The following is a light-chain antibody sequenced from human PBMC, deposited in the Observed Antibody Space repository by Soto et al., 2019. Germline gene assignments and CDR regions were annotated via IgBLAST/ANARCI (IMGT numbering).Light chain of an antibody. Sequence: QSVLTQPASVSGSPGQSITISCTGTSSDVGSYNLVSWYQQHPGKAPKLMIYEGSKRPSGVSNRFSGSKSVNTASLTISGLQAEDEADYYCCSYAGSSTFRVFGGGTKLTVL. J-gene: IGLJ2*01. CDR3: CSYAGSSTFRV. CDR2: EGS. CDR1: SSDVGSYNL. V-gene: IGLV2-23*03.